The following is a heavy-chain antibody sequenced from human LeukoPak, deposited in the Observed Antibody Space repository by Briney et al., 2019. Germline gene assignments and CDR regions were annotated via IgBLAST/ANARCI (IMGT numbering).Heavy chain of an antibody. D-gene: IGHD3-10*01. CDR2: ISAYNGNT. CDR3: ARWWHYGSESYYYYYYMDV. J-gene: IGHJ6*03. V-gene: IGHV1-18*01. Sequence: ASVKVSCKASGYTFTSYGISWVRQAPGQGLEWMGWISAYNGNTNYAQKLQGRVTMTTDTSTSTAYMELRSLRSDDTAVYYCARWWHYGSESYYYYYYMDVWGKGTTVTVSS. CDR1: GYTFTSYG.